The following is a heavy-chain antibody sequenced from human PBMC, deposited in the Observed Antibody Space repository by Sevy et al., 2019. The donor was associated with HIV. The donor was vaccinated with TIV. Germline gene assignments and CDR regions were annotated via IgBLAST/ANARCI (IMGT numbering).Heavy chain of an antibody. J-gene: IGHJ6*02. CDR1: GFSFSGYN. V-gene: IGHV3-48*02. CDR2: LSSSTSTI. D-gene: IGHD1-7*01. CDR3: PRDSSWNYDSYFYGMDV. Sequence: GSLRLSCAASGFSFSGYNMNWVRQAPGKGLEWVSYLSSSTSTIHYADSVKGRFTISRDNAKNSLFLQMNSLRDEDTAVYYCPRDSSWNYDSYFYGMDVWGQGTTVTVSS.